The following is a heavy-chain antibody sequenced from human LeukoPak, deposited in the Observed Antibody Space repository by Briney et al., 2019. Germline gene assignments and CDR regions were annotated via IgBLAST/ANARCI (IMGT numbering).Heavy chain of an antibody. V-gene: IGHV4-34*01. Sequence: PGGSLRLSCAASGFTFSSYAMSWIRQPPGKGLEWIGEINHSGSTNYNPSLKSRVTISVDTSKNQFSLKLSSVTAADTAVYYCARRYYDFWSGPNWFDPWGQGTLVTVSS. J-gene: IGHJ5*02. CDR2: INHSGST. D-gene: IGHD3-3*01. CDR1: GFTFSSYA. CDR3: ARRYYDFWSGPNWFDP.